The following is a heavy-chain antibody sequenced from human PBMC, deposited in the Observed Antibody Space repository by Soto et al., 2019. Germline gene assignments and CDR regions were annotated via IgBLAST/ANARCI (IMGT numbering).Heavy chain of an antibody. CDR2: MNPNSGNT. Sequence: GASVKVSCKASGYTFTSYDINWVRQATGQGLEWMGWMNPNSGNTGYAQKFQGRVTMTRNTSISTAYMELNSLRSEDTAVYYCARMGGYRGYDSYYYYYYGMDVWGQGTTVTSSS. V-gene: IGHV1-8*01. CDR1: GYTFTSYD. J-gene: IGHJ6*02. D-gene: IGHD5-12*01. CDR3: ARMGGYRGYDSYYYYYYGMDV.